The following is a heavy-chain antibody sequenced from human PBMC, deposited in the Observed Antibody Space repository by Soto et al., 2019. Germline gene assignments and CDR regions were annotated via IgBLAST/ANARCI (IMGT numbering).Heavy chain of an antibody. Sequence: GGSLRLSCAASGFTVSSNYMSWVRQAPGKGLEWVSVIYSGGSTYYADSVKGRFTISRHNSKKTLYLQMNSLRAEDTAVYYCARDWVRFLEWSPGSYYYMDVWGKGTTVTVSS. D-gene: IGHD3-3*01. CDR1: GFTVSSNY. CDR3: ARDWVRFLEWSPGSYYYMDV. CDR2: IYSGGST. V-gene: IGHV3-53*04. J-gene: IGHJ6*03.